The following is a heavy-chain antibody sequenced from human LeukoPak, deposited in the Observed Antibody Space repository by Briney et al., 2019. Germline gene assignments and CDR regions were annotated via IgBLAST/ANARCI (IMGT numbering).Heavy chain of an antibody. J-gene: IGHJ3*02. Sequence: PGGSLRLSCAASGFTFSTYNMNWVRQAPGKGLDWVSSISSSSNYIYYADSVKGRFTISRDNAKNSLYLQMNSLRAEDTDVYYCARDVGASAPDAFDIWGQGTMVTVSS. CDR3: ARDVGASAPDAFDI. D-gene: IGHD1-26*01. CDR2: ISSSSNYI. CDR1: GFTFSTYN. V-gene: IGHV3-21*01.